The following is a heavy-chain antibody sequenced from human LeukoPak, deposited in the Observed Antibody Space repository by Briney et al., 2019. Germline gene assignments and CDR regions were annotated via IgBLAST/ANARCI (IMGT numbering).Heavy chain of an antibody. CDR3: ATATLKYSSSWKQIDY. J-gene: IGHJ4*02. CDR1: GYTLTELS. D-gene: IGHD6-13*01. Sequence: GASVKVSCKVSGYTLTELSMHWVRQAPGKGLEWMGGFDPEDGETIYAQKFQGRVTMTEDTSTDTAYMELSSLRSEDTAVYYCATATLKYSSSWKQIDYWGQGTLVTVSS. V-gene: IGHV1-24*01. CDR2: FDPEDGET.